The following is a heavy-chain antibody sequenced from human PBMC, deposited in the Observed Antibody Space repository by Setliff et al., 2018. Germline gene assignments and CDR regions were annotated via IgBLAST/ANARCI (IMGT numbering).Heavy chain of an antibody. Sequence: VASVKVSCKASGYTFSNYGITWVRQAPGQGLEWMGWISAYTGNTKFAQKFQGRVTMTTDTSTSTAYLELRSLTSDDTAVYYCSKLVRYCTTTACQGASGAEFWGQGTLVTVSS. CDR2: ISAYTGNT. D-gene: IGHD2-8*01. J-gene: IGHJ4*02. CDR3: SKLVRYCTTTACQGASGAEF. CDR1: GYTFSNYG. V-gene: IGHV1-18*01.